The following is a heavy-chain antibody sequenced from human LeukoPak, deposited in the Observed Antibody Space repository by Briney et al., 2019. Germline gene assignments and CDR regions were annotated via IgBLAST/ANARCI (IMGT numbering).Heavy chain of an antibody. Sequence: GGSLRLSCVASGFTFSAYSMNWLRQAPGRGLQWLSYISSTDGTIFYADSVEGRFTISRDNAKNSLYLQINSLRAEDTAVYYCASSPLDHNDVWYYFDYWGQGAQDTVSS. CDR2: ISSTDGTI. CDR3: ASSPLDHNDVWYYFDY. D-gene: IGHD1-1*01. V-gene: IGHV3-48*04. CDR1: GFTFSAYS. J-gene: IGHJ4*02.